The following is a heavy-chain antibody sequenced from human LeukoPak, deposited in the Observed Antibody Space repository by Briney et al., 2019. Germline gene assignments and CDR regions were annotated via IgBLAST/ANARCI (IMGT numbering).Heavy chain of an antibody. Sequence: TPSETLSLTCTVSGGSISSYYWSWIRQPPGKGLEWIGYIYYSGSTYYYNPSLKSRVTMSVDTSKNQFSLKLSSVTAADTAVYYCARQYYYDGSGPFQHWGQGTLVTVPS. J-gene: IGHJ1*01. CDR3: ARQYYYDGSGPFQH. D-gene: IGHD3-22*01. CDR2: IYYSGSTY. V-gene: IGHV4-59*08. CDR1: GGSISSYY.